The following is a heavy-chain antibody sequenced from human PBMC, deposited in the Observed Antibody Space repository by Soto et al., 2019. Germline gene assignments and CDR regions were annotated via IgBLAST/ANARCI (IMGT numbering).Heavy chain of an antibody. Sequence: QVQMQESGPGLVKPSETLSLTCTVSGASINNYYCNWVRQPPGKGLEWIGSIHYSGTTHYNPSLESRVTISRDAARNQFSLRLSSVTAADAAVYYCAGDTYGLDVWGQGTTVTVSS. CDR1: GASINNYY. CDR3: AGDTYGLDV. CDR2: IHYSGTT. V-gene: IGHV4-59*01. J-gene: IGHJ6*02.